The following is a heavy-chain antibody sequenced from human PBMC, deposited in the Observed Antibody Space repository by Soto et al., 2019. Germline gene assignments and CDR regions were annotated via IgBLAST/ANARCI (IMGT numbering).Heavy chain of an antibody. J-gene: IGHJ4*02. V-gene: IGHV4-31*03. D-gene: IGHD2-2*02. CDR2: IYYSGST. CDR3: AREGGYCSSTSCYRYYGSGPVYYYFDY. CDR1: GGSISSGGYY. Sequence: TLSLTCTVSGGSISSGGYYWSWIRQHPGKGLEWIGYIYYSGSTYYNPSLKSRVTISVDTSKNQFSLKLSSVTAADTAVYYCAREGGYCSSTSCYRYYGSGPVYYYFDYWGQGTLVTVSS.